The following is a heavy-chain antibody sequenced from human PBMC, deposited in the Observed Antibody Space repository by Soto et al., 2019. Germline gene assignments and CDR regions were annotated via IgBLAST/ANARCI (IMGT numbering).Heavy chain of an antibody. J-gene: IGHJ5*02. D-gene: IGHD6-13*01. CDR2: IYTSGST. V-gene: IGHV4-4*07. Sequence: SETLSLTCTVSGGSISSYYWSWSRQPGGKGLEWIGRIYTSGSTNYNPSLKSRVTMSVDTSKNQFSLKLSSVTAADTAVYYCARGDSSSWYPSWFDPWGQGTLVTVSS. CDR3: ARGDSSSWYPSWFDP. CDR1: GGSISSYY.